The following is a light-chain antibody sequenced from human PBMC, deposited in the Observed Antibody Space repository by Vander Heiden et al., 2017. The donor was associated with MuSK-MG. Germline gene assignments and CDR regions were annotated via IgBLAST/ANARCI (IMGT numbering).Light chain of an antibody. CDR2: LGS. J-gene: IGKJ3*01. CDR1: QSLLHSNGYNY. CDR3: MQALQTPFT. Sequence: DIVMTQSPLSLPVTPGEPASISCRSSQSLLHSNGYNYLDWYLQKPGQSPQLLIYLGSNRASGVPDRFSGIGSGTDFTLKISRVEAEDVGVYYCMQALQTPFTFGPGTKVDIK. V-gene: IGKV2-28*01.